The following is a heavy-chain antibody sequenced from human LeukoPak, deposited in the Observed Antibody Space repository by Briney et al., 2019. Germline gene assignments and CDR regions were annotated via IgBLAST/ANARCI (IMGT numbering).Heavy chain of an antibody. CDR1: GFTFTNAW. J-gene: IGHJ6*02. D-gene: IGHD2-2*01. CDR2: IKSKTDGGTT. Sequence: GGSLRLSCAASGFTFTNAWMSWVRQAPGKGLEWVGCIKSKTDGGTTDYAAPVKGRFIISRDDSENTLYLQMNSLKTEDTAVYYCATSHCSSTSCYASYYYYGMDVWGQGTTVTVSS. CDR3: ATSHCSSTSCYASYYYYGMDV. V-gene: IGHV3-15*01.